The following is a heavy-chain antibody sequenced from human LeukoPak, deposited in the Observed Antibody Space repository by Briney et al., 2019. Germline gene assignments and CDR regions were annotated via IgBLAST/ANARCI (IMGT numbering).Heavy chain of an antibody. D-gene: IGHD3-10*01. CDR1: GFTFSSYG. CDR2: IRYDGSNK. Sequence: PGGSLRLSCAASGFTFSSYGMHWLRQAPGKGLEWVAFIRYDGSNKYYADSVKGRFTISRDNSKNTLYLQMNSLRAEDTAVYYWAKVGDGSGSYSDYWGQGTLVTVSS. V-gene: IGHV3-30*02. J-gene: IGHJ4*02. CDR3: AKVGDGSGSYSDY.